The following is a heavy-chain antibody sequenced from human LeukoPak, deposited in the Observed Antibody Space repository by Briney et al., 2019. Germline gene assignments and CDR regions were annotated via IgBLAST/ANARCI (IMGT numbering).Heavy chain of an antibody. J-gene: IGHJ4*02. V-gene: IGHV4-34*01. D-gene: IGHD3-10*01. CDR1: GGSFSGYY. CDR3: AAYDGVFRFLDY. CDR2: INHSGST. Sequence: SETLSLTCAVYGGSFSGYYWSWIRQPPGKGLEWIGEINHSGSTNYNPSLKSRVTISVDTSKNQFSLKLSSVTAADTAVYYCAAYDGVFRFLDYWGQGTLATVSS.